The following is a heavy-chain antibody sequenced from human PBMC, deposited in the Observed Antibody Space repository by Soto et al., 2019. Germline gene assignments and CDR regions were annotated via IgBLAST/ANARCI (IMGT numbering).Heavy chain of an antibody. Sequence: PGGSLRLSCAASGFTFSSYAMSWVRQAPGKGLEWVSAITSSGGIIYYADSVKGRFTISRDNSKNTLYLQMNSLGAEDTAVYFCAKLPGDSWGYFDYRGQGTLVTVSS. J-gene: IGHJ4*02. CDR2: ITSSGGII. D-gene: IGHD2-21*02. V-gene: IGHV3-23*01. CDR1: GFTFSSYA. CDR3: AKLPGDSWGYFDY.